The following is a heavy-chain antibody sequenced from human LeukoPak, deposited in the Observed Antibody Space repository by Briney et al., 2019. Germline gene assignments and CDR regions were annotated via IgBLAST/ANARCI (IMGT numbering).Heavy chain of an antibody. J-gene: IGHJ4*02. CDR2: INPNSGGT. CDR1: GYTFTDYD. Sequence: GASLKVSCKASGYTFTDYDMHWVRQAPGPGLGWMGGINPNSGGTDYAQQFPGRVTMTRAKSSSTAYMALSRLPSAATAGSCFARESIYYYGSGSYSKSFDYWGQGTLVTVPS. V-gene: IGHV1-2*02. D-gene: IGHD3-10*01. CDR3: ARESIYYYGSGSYSKSFDY.